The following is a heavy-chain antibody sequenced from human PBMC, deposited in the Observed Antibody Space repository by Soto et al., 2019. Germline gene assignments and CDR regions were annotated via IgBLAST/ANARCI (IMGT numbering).Heavy chain of an antibody. V-gene: IGHV1-2*04. CDR1: GYTFTGYY. Sequence: ASVKVSCKASGYTFTGYYMHWVRQAPGQGLEWMGWINPNSGGTNYAQKFQGWVTMTRDTSISTAYMELSRLRSDDTAVYYCAREYYDFWSGSAPPTVDVWGQGTTVTVSS. CDR3: AREYYDFWSGSAPPTVDV. D-gene: IGHD3-3*01. CDR2: INPNSGGT. J-gene: IGHJ6*02.